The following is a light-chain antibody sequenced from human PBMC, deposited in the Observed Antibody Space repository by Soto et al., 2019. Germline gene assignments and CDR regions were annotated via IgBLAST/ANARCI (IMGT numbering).Light chain of an antibody. CDR1: SSDIGGYNY. Sequence: QSVLTQPASVSGSPGQSITISCTGTSSDIGGYNYVSWYQQHPGKAPKLMIYDVSRRPSGVSNRFSGSKSGNTASLTISGLQAEDEADYYCSSYTTSTTLAVFGTGTKLTVL. V-gene: IGLV2-14*03. CDR3: SSYTTSTTLAV. CDR2: DVS. J-gene: IGLJ1*01.